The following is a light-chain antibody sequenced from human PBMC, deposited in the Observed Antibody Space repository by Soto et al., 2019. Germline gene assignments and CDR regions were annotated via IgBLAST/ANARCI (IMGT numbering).Light chain of an antibody. V-gene: IGLV1-44*01. J-gene: IGLJ1*01. CDR2: NNN. CDR1: SSNIGINT. CDR3: AAWDDTLNGYV. Sequence: QSVLTQPPSASETPGQRVTISCSGGSSNIGINTVDWFQQLPGTAPKLLIYNNNQRPSGVPDRFSGSKSGTSASLAISGLQTEDESGYYCAAWDDTLNGYVFGTGTKVTVL.